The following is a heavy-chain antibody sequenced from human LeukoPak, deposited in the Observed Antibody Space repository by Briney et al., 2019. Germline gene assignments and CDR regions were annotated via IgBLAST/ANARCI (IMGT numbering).Heavy chain of an antibody. J-gene: IGHJ4*02. D-gene: IGHD3-22*01. CDR1: GYNLANYW. CDR2: IYPGDSDT. Sequence: GESLKISCKGSGYNLANYWIGWVRQMPGKGLEWMGIIYPGDSDTIYSPSFQGQVTISADKSISTAYLQWSSLKASDTAMYYCARHAVIGGRTQAHFDYWGQGTLVTVSS. V-gene: IGHV5-51*01. CDR3: ARHAVIGGRTQAHFDY.